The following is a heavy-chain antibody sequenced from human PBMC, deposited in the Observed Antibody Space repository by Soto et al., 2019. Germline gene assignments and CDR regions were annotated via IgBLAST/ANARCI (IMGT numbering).Heavy chain of an antibody. CDR3: AKGEVGYHYYGMDV. CDR2: ISYDGSNK. J-gene: IGHJ6*02. V-gene: IGHV3-30*18. CDR1: RFTFSNYG. D-gene: IGHD1-26*01. Sequence: GGSLRLSCAASRFTFSNYGMHWVRQTPGKGLEWVAVISYDGSNKYYADSVKGRFTISRDNSKNTLYLQMNSLRAEDTAVYYCAKGEVGYHYYGMDVWGQGTTVTVSS.